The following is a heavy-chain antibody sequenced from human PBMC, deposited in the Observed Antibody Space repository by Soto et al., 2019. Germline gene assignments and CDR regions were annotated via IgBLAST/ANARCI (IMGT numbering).Heavy chain of an antibody. J-gene: IGHJ4*02. Sequence: QVQLVQSGAEVKKPGASVKVSCKASGYTFISYGIIWVRQAPGQGPEWMGWISAYNGYANYAQNLQGRVTMTTDTSTRTAFMELRSLRSDDTAVYYCAREGANHYYFDYWGQGTLVTVSS. D-gene: IGHD2-8*01. CDR1: GYTFISYG. V-gene: IGHV1-18*01. CDR3: AREGANHYYFDY. CDR2: ISAYNGYA.